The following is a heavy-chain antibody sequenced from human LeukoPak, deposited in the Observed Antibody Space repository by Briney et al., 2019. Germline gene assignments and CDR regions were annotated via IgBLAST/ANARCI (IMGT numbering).Heavy chain of an antibody. J-gene: IGHJ3*02. CDR1: GFTFSSYE. V-gene: IGHV3-48*03. Sequence: GGSLRLSCAASGFTFSSYEMNWVRQAPGKGLEWVSYISSSGSTIYYADSVKGRFTISRDNSKNTLYLQMNSLRAEDTAVYYCARTDLGYCSGGSCSAFDIWGHGTMVTVSS. D-gene: IGHD2-15*01. CDR3: ARTDLGYCSGGSCSAFDI. CDR2: ISSSGSTI.